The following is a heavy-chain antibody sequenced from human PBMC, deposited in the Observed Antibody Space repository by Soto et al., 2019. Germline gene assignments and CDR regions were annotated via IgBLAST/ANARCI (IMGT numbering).Heavy chain of an antibody. CDR2: ISYDGSNK. Sequence: QVQLVESGGGVVQPGRSLRLSCAASGFTFSSYAMHWVRQAPGKGLEWVAVISYDGSNKYYADSVKGRFTISRDNSKNTLYLQMTSLRAEDTAVYYCARESIPDFDWLLVPDNGWFDPWGQGTLVTVSS. D-gene: IGHD3-9*01. CDR3: ARESIPDFDWLLVPDNGWFDP. J-gene: IGHJ5*02. CDR1: GFTFSSYA. V-gene: IGHV3-30-3*01.